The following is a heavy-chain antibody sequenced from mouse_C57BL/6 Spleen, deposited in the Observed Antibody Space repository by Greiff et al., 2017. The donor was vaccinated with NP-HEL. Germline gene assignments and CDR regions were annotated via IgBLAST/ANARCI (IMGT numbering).Heavy chain of an antibody. CDR2: IYPRSGNT. CDR1: GYTFTSYG. J-gene: IGHJ1*03. V-gene: IGHV1-81*01. D-gene: IGHD2-3*01. CDR3: ARSGGYYRWYFDG. Sequence: QVQLQQSGAELARPGASVKLSCKASGYTFTSYGISWVKQRTGQGLEWIGEIYPRSGNTYYNEKFKGKATLTADKSSSTAYMELRSLTSEDSAVYFWARSGGYYRWYFDGWGTGTTVTVSS.